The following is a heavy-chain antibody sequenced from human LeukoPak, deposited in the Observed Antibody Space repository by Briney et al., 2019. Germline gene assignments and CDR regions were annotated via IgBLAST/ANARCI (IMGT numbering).Heavy chain of an antibody. CDR3: AKDLDIVLMVYARRTTTFDY. D-gene: IGHD2-8*01. Sequence: PGGSLRLSCAASGFTFSSYGMHWVRQAPGKGLEWVAFIRYDGSNKYYADSVKGRFTISRDNSKNTLYLQMNSLRAEDTAVYYSAKDLDIVLMVYARRTTTFDYWGQGTLVTVSS. J-gene: IGHJ4*02. CDR1: GFTFSSYG. CDR2: IRYDGSNK. V-gene: IGHV3-30*02.